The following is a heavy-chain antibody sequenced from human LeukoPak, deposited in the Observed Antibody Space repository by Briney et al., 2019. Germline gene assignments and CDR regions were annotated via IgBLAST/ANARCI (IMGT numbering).Heavy chain of an antibody. CDR2: ISYDGSNK. V-gene: IGHV3-30*18. D-gene: IGHD4-17*01. J-gene: IGHJ4*02. CDR3: ANSDYDSVPDY. Sequence: PGGSLRLSCAASGFTFSSYSMNWVRQAPGKGLEWVAVISYDGSNKYYADSVKGRFTIPRDNSKNTLYLQMNSLRAEDTAVYYCANSDYDSVPDYWGQGTLVTVSS. CDR1: GFTFSSYS.